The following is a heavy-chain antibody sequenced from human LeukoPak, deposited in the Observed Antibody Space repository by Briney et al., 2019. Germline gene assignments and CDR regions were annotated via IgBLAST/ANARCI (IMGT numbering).Heavy chain of an antibody. CDR3: VKRVDTASAYFDL. J-gene: IGHJ2*01. CDR2: ISNNGGST. CDR1: GFTFSSYA. Sequence: GGSLRLSCSASGFTFSSYAMHWVRQAPGKGLEYVSAISNNGGSTYYADSVKGRFTISRDNSKNTLYLQMSTLRPEDTAVFYCVKRVDTASAYFDLWGRGTLVTVSS. D-gene: IGHD5-18*01. V-gene: IGHV3-64D*06.